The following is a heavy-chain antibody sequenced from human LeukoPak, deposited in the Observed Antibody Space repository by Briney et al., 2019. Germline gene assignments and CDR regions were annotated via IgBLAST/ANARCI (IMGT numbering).Heavy chain of an antibody. V-gene: IGHV3-21*01. J-gene: IGHJ5*02. D-gene: IGHD2-15*01. CDR1: GFTFSSYS. CDR3: AREWEYCSGGSCYLFSDWFDP. CDR2: ISSSSSYI. Sequence: PGGSLRLSCAASGFTFSSYSMNWVRQAPGKGLEWASSISSSSSYIYYADSVKGRFTISRDNAKNSLYLQMNSLRAEDTAVYYCAREWEYCSGGSCYLFSDWFDPWGQGTLVTVSS.